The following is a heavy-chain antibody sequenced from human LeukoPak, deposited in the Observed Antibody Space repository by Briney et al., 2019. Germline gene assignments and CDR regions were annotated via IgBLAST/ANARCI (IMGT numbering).Heavy chain of an antibody. CDR2: ISYDGSNK. J-gene: IGHJ3*02. CDR3: ARAPRDAFDI. Sequence: GRSLRLSCAASGFTFSSYAMHWVRQAPGKGLEWVAVISYDGSNKYYADSVKGRFTISRDNSKNTLYLQMNSLRAEDTAVYYCARAPRDAFDIWGQGTMVTVSS. V-gene: IGHV3-30-3*01. CDR1: GFTFSSYA.